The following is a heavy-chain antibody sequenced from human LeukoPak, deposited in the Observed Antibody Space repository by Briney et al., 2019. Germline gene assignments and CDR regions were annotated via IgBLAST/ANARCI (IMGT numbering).Heavy chain of an antibody. CDR1: GFTFSSYW. CDR3: ARSGWYSRGAFDI. D-gene: IGHD6-19*01. J-gene: IGHJ3*02. V-gene: IGHV3-7*01. CDR2: IKQDGSEK. Sequence: GGSLRLSCAASGFTFSSYWMSWVRQAPGKGLEWVANIKQDGSEKYYVESVKGRFTISRDNAKNSLYLQMNSLRAEDTAVYYCARSGWYSRGAFDIWGQGTMVTVSS.